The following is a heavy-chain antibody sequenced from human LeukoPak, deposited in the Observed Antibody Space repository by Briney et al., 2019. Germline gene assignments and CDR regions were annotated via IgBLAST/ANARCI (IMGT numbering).Heavy chain of an antibody. D-gene: IGHD3-10*01. J-gene: IGHJ4*02. Sequence: PGGSLRLSCAASGFTFSSYGMHWVRQAPGKGLEWVAVISYDGSNKYYADSVKGRFTISRDNSKNTLYLQMNSLRAEDTAVYYCAKMYYYGSGSHYPFDYWGQGTLVTVSS. CDR2: ISYDGSNK. CDR3: AKMYYYGSGSHYPFDY. CDR1: GFTFSSYG. V-gene: IGHV3-30*18.